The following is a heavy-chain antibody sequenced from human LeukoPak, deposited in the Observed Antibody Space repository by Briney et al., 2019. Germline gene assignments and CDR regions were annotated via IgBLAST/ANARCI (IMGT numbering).Heavy chain of an antibody. CDR3: ARVSSAGIWDY. CDR1: GGSFSGYY. J-gene: IGHJ4*02. V-gene: IGHV4-4*07. D-gene: IGHD6-19*01. CDR2: IYTSGST. Sequence: SETLSLTCTVSGGSFSGYYWSWIRQPAGKGLEWIGRIYTSGSTNYNPSLKSRVTMSVDTSKNQFSLKLSSVTAADTAVYYCARVSSAGIWDYWGQGTLVTVPS.